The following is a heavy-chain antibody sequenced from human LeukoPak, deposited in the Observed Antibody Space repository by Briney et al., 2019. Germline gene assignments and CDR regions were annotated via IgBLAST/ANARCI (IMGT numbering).Heavy chain of an antibody. CDR2: INHSGST. J-gene: IGHJ6*03. CDR3: ARRSGYSYGYRANYYYYYMDV. V-gene: IGHV4-34*01. CDR1: GGSFSGYY. Sequence: SETLSLTCAVYGGSFSGYYWSWIRQPPGKGLEWIGEINHSGSTNYNPSLKGRVTIPVDTSKNQFSLKLSSVTAADTAVYYCARRSGYSYGYRANYYYYYMDVWGKGTTVTVSS. D-gene: IGHD5-18*01.